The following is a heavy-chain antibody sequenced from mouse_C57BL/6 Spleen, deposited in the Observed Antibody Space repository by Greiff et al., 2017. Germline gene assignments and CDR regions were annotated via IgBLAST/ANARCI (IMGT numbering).Heavy chain of an antibody. D-gene: IGHD4-1*02. Sequence: QVQLQQSGAELVKPGASVKISCKASGYAFSSYWMNWVKQRPGKGLEWIGQIYPGDGDTNYNGKFKGKATLTADKSSSTAYMQLSSLTSEDSAVYFCARDSGQLGRYFDYWSQGTTLPVSS. V-gene: IGHV1-80*01. J-gene: IGHJ2*01. CDR3: ARDSGQLGRYFDY. CDR1: GYAFSSYW. CDR2: IYPGDGDT.